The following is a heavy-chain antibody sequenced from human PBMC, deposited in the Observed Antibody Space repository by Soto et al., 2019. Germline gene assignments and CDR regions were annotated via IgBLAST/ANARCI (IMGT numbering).Heavy chain of an antibody. D-gene: IGHD3-16*01. Sequence: QLQLQESGPGLVKPSETLSLTCTVSGGSVSSSDYYWGWIRQPPGKELGWIGAVYYSGTTYYMPSLKSRVTISVDTSKNHFSLNLRSVTAADTAVYYCARQTGGFGYYFDYWGQGALVTVSS. V-gene: IGHV4-39*01. CDR2: VYYSGTT. CDR1: GGSVSSSDYY. CDR3: ARQTGGFGYYFDY. J-gene: IGHJ4*02.